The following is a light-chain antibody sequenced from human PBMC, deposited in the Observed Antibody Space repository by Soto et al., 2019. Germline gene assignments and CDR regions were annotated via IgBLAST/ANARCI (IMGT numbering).Light chain of an antibody. Sequence: EIVFTQSPGTLSFSPGERAPLSCRTSQTLSSSFLAWYQQTPGQAPRLLIYDTSTRAIDIPDRFSGSGSGTDFTLTISRLEPEDFAVYYCQQYGYLGTFGQGTKVDIK. V-gene: IGKV3-20*01. CDR2: DTS. CDR3: QQYGYLGT. CDR1: QTLSSSF. J-gene: IGKJ1*01.